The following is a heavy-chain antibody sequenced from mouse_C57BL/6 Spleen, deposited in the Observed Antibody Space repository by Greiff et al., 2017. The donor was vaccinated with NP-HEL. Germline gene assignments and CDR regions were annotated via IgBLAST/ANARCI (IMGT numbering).Heavy chain of an antibody. D-gene: IGHD1-1*01. J-gene: IGHJ2*01. CDR1: GYTFTSYW. Sequence: QVQLQQSGAELVMPGASVKLSCKASGYTFTSYWMHWVKQRPGQGLEWIGEIDPSDSYTNYNQKFKGKSTLTVDKSSSTAYMQLSSLTSEDSAVYYCARSIYYYGSAPDYWGQGTTLTVSS. CDR3: ARSIYYYGSAPDY. V-gene: IGHV1-69*01. CDR2: IDPSDSYT.